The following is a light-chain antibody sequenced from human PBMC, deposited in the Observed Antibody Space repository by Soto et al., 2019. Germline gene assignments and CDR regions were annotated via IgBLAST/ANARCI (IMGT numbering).Light chain of an antibody. J-gene: IGKJ4*01. Sequence: DIQMTQPPSCVSASVGDRVTITCRASLPISNYLAWYQQKPGKSPNLLIYAASTLQAGGPSRFSGSGYRTGFTLNITSLQPEDTEAYYCQTYNSAPLTFVGGTNVDIK. V-gene: IGKV1-27*01. CDR3: QTYNSAPLT. CDR2: AAS. CDR1: LPISNY.